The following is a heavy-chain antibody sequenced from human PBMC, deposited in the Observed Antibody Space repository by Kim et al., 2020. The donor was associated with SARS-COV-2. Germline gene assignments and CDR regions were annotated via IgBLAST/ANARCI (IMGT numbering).Heavy chain of an antibody. V-gene: IGHV3-21*01. CDR3: AAVPYYYGVDG. CDR2: ISSSSSYT. Sequence: GGSLRLSCAASGFTFSSYSMNWVRQAPGKGLEWVSSISSSSSYTYYADSVKGRFTISRDNAKNSLYLQMNSLRAEDTAVYYCAAVPYYYGVDGSAHGT. D-gene: IGHD3-10*01. CDR1: GFTFSSYS. J-gene: IGHJ6*02.